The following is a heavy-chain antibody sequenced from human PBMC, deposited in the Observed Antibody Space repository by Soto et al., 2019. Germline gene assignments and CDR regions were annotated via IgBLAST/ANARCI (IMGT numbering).Heavy chain of an antibody. CDR3: AKLSTLIAVAGTEGGLFDY. CDR1: GFTFSSYG. D-gene: IGHD6-19*01. CDR2: ISYDGSNK. J-gene: IGHJ4*02. V-gene: IGHV3-30*18. Sequence: PGGSLRLSCAASGFTFSSYGMHWVRQAPGKGLEWVAVISYDGSNKYYADSVKGRFTISRDNSKNTLYLQMNSLRAEDTAVYYCAKLSTLIAVAGTEGGLFDYWGQGTLVTVSS.